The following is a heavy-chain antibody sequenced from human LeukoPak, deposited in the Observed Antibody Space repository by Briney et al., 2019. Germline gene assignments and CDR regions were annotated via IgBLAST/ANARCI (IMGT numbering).Heavy chain of an antibody. CDR1: GFSFRYFA. D-gene: IGHD1-26*01. Sequence: GGSLRLSCVGSGFSFRYFAIHWARQAPGKGLEYVSVINTDGRITYYADSVKGGFTISRDNSKNTVYLQMGSLRGDDMAVYYCTRDGGSFCDFDYWGQGALVTVSS. V-gene: IGHV3-64*02. CDR2: INTDGRIT. J-gene: IGHJ4*02. CDR3: TRDGGSFCDFDY.